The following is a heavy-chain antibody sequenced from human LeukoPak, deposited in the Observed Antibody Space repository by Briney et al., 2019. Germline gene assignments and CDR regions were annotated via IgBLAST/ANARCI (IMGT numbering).Heavy chain of an antibody. V-gene: IGHV4-59*01. J-gene: IGHJ3*02. D-gene: IGHD3-10*01. Sequence: SEPLSLTCAAAGGSISSYNCSLIRQPPGKGLELIGYIYYSCSTKYNPSLKSRVTISVDTSKNQFSLKLSYVTAADTAVYYCARSGKERILWFGDRTRGDAFDIWGQGTMVTVSS. CDR1: GGSISSYN. CDR2: IYYSCST. CDR3: ARSGKERILWFGDRTRGDAFDI.